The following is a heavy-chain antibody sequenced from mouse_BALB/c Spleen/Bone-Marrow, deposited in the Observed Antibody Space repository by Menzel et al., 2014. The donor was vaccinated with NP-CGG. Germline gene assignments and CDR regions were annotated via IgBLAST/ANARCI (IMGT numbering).Heavy chain of an antibody. CDR2: IDHANGNT. CDR1: GFNIEDSY. J-gene: IGHJ2*01. CDR3: ARNYGSSLDY. V-gene: IGHV14-3*02. D-gene: IGHD1-1*01. Sequence: EVQLQQSGAEIVKPGASVKSSCTTSGFNIEDSYIYWMKQRPEQGLEWIGRIDHANGNTKYDPKFQGKATITVDTSSATAYLQLSSLTSEDTAVYYCARNYGSSLDYWGQGTTLTVSS.